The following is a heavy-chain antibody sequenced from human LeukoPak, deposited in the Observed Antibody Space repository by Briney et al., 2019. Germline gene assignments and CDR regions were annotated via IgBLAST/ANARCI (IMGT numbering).Heavy chain of an antibody. V-gene: IGHV2-70*11. CDR3: ARIEWGSSPTNKYYFDY. Sequence: SGPALVKPTQTLTLTCTFSGFSLSTSGMCVSWIRQPPGKALEWLARIDWDDDKYYSTSLKTRLTISKDTSKNQVVLTMTNMDPVDTATYYCARIEWGSSPTNKYYFDYWGQGTLVTVSS. CDR1: GFSLSTSGMC. D-gene: IGHD6-13*01. J-gene: IGHJ4*02. CDR2: IDWDDDK.